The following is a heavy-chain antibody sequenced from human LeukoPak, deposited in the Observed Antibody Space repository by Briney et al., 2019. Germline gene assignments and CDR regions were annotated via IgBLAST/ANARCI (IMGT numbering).Heavy chain of an antibody. CDR1: GYSFSSFG. CDR3: ARTFYDFWSGFSNYDSFHI. J-gene: IGHJ3*02. V-gene: IGHV1-18*01. CDR2: ISANNGYT. Sequence: ASVKVSCKASGYSFSSFGISWLRQAPGQGLEWMGWISANNGYTKYAQKFQGRVTMTTDTSTRTAYMEVRSLRSDDTAVYYCARTFYDFWSGFSNYDSFHIWGQGTLVTVSS. D-gene: IGHD3-3*01.